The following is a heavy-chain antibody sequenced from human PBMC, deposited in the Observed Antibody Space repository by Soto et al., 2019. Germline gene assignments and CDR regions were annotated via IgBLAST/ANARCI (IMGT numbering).Heavy chain of an antibody. CDR3: AHRGWLRGFDY. J-gene: IGHJ4*02. CDR2: IYWDDDK. D-gene: IGHD5-12*01. V-gene: IGHV2-5*02. Sequence: QITLKESGPTLVKPTQTLTLTCTFSGLSLSTSGVGVGCIRQPPGKALEWLALIYWDDDKRYSPSLKSRLTITKHTSKNQVVITMTNMDPVDTATYYCAHRGWLRGFDYWGQGTLVTVSS. CDR1: GLSLSTSGVG.